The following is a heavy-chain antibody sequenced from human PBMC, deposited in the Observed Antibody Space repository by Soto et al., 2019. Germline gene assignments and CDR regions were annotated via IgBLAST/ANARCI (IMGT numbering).Heavy chain of an antibody. CDR2: IYPGDSDT. Sequence: PGESLKISCKGSGYSFTSYWIGWVRQMPGKGLEWMGIIYPGDSDTRYSPSFQGQVTISADKSISTAYLQWSSLKASDTAMYYCARSGELELPDYFYGMDVWGQGTTVTVSS. CDR3: ARSGELELPDYFYGMDV. CDR1: GYSFTSYW. V-gene: IGHV5-51*01. J-gene: IGHJ6*02. D-gene: IGHD1-7*01.